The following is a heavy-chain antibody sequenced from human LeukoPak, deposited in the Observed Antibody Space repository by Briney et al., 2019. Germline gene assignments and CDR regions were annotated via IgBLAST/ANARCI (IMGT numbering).Heavy chain of an antibody. V-gene: IGHV3-74*01. Sequence: PGGSLRLSCAASGFTFTSYGMHWVRQAPGVGLVWVSRMRGDGRRADYAESDECLCNISADNARTTLYLEMNSQGAEETGDYYCAIGNVFGIWGQGTMVTVSS. CDR2: MRGDGRRA. CDR1: GFTFTSYG. J-gene: IGHJ3*02. CDR3: AIGNVFGI.